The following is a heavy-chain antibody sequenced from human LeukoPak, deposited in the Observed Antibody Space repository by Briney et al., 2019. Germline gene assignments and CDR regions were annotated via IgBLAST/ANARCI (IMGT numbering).Heavy chain of an antibody. Sequence: GRSLRLSCAASGFTFDDHGMHWVRQAPGKGLEWVAVISYDGSNKYYADSVKGRFTISRDNSKNTVSLEMNSLRAEDTAIYYCVKTLHYGHFGKFDSWGQGTLVTVSS. J-gene: IGHJ4*02. CDR3: VKTLHYGHFGKFDS. D-gene: IGHD4-17*01. CDR1: GFTFDDHG. CDR2: ISYDGSNK. V-gene: IGHV3-30*18.